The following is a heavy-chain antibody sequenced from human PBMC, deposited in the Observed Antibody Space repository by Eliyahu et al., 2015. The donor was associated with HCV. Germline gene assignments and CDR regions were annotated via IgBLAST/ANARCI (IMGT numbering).Heavy chain of an antibody. CDR3: ARAEYYYGSGSSPIDY. Sequence: QVQLVQSGAEVKKPGASVKVSCKASGYTFXSYDINWVRQATGQGLEWMGWMNPNSGNTGYAQKFQGRVTMTRNTSISTAYMELSSLRSEDTAVYYCARAEYYYGSGSSPIDYWGQGTLVTVSS. J-gene: IGHJ4*02. CDR1: GYTFXSYD. V-gene: IGHV1-8*01. CDR2: MNPNSGNT. D-gene: IGHD3-10*01.